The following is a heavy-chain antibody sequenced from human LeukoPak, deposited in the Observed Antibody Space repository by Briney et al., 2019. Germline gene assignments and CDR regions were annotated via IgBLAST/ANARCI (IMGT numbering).Heavy chain of an antibody. CDR3: ARGLPGGLGP. CDR1: GFTFSSYD. D-gene: IGHD2-15*01. CDR2: ISTAGDT. V-gene: IGHV3-13*01. Sequence: PGGSLRLSCAASGFTFSSYDMHWVRQAIGEGLEWVSSISTAGDTYFSGSVKGRFTISRENAKNSLYLQMNSLRVGDTAVYYCARGLPGGLGPWGQGTLVTVSS. J-gene: IGHJ5*02.